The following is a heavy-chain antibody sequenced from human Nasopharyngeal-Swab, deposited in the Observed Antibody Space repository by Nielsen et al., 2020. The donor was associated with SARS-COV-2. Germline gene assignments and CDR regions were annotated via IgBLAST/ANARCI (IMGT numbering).Heavy chain of an antibody. CDR2: IYYSGST. V-gene: IGHV4-59*01. J-gene: IGHJ6*03. Sequence: SETLSLTCTVSGASISSYYWSWIRQPPGKGLKWIGYIYYSGSTNYNPSLKSRVTISIDTSKNQFSLQLSSVTAADTAVYYCARGIQDLVVPAAIYMDVWGKGTTVTVSS. CDR3: ARGIQDLVVPAAIYMDV. D-gene: IGHD2-2*01. CDR1: GASISSYY.